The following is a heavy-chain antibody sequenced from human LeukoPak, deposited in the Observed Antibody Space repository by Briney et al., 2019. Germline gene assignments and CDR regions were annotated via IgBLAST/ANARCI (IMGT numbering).Heavy chain of an antibody. CDR1: GFTFSTYT. J-gene: IGHJ4*02. Sequence: GGSLRLSCAASGFTFSTYTMNWVRQAPGKGPEWVSSISSSSTYKYYADTLKGRFTVSRDNAKNSLYLQMNSLRAEDTAVYYCVREDILTGYFFFDYWGQGTLVTVSS. CDR3: VREDILTGYFFFDY. V-gene: IGHV3-21*01. D-gene: IGHD3-9*01. CDR2: ISSSSTYK.